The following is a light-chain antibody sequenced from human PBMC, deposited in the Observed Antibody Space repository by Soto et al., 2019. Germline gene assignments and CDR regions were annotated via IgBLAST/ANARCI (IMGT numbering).Light chain of an antibody. V-gene: IGKV3-15*01. CDR2: GAS. Sequence: EIVVTQSPATLSLPPGQRATLSCRTSQNINNKLVWYQQKPRQAPRLLIYGASTRATGIPARFSGSGSGTEFTLTISSLQSEDFAVYSCQHYNNWPLTFGGGTKVEIK. CDR1: QNINNK. J-gene: IGKJ4*01. CDR3: QHYNNWPLT.